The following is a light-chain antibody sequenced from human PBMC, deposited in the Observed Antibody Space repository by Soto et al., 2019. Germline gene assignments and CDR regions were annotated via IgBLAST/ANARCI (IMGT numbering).Light chain of an antibody. CDR2: GAS. V-gene: IGKV3-15*01. Sequence: EIVMTQSPATLSVSPGERATLSCRASQSVSSNLAWYQQKSGQAPRLLIYGASTRATGIPARFSGSGSGREFTLTISSLQSEDFAVYYCQQYNNWPSITFGQGTRLEI. CDR3: QQYNNWPSIT. CDR1: QSVSSN. J-gene: IGKJ5*01.